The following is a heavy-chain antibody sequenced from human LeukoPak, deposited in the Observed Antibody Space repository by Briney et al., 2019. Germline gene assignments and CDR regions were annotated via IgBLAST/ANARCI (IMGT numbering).Heavy chain of an antibody. CDR3: AKEGQSTVTPPFDY. J-gene: IGHJ4*02. CDR1: GITFSNNA. D-gene: IGHD4-17*01. V-gene: IGHV3-23*01. CDR2: ISGNGGST. Sequence: GGSLRLSCAASGITFSNNAMSWVRQPPGKGLEWVSGISGNGGSTSYADSVKGRFNISRDNSKKTLYLQMNNLRGEDTAVYYCAKEGQSTVTPPFDYWGQGTLVTVSS.